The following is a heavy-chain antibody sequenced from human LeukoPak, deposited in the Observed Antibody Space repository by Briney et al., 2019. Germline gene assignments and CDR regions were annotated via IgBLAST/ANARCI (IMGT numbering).Heavy chain of an antibody. V-gene: IGHV3-48*03. Sequence: GGSLRLCCAASGFTFSSYEMNWVRQARGKGEGRVSYISSSGSTRYYADCEKGGFTRSRDNARNSGHLQMNSLRAEDTAVYYCVSSPLNYYYYYMDVWGKGTTVTVSS. J-gene: IGHJ6*03. D-gene: IGHD2-15*01. CDR2: ISSSGSTR. CDR3: VSSPLNYYYYYMDV. CDR1: GFTFSSYE.